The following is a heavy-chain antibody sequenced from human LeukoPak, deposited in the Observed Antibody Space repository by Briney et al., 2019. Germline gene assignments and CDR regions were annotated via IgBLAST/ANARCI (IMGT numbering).Heavy chain of an antibody. CDR3: ARVTGYYYDSSGYPNDWYFDL. CDR2: INPKSGGT. D-gene: IGHD3-22*01. CDR1: GYTFSGYY. J-gene: IGHJ2*01. V-gene: IGHV1-2*02. Sequence: ASVKVSCKASGYTFSGYYMHWVRQAPGQGLEWMGWINPKSGGTNYAQEFQGRVTMTRDTSISTAYMELSRLRSDDTAVYFCARVTGYYYDSSGYPNDWYFDLWGRGTLVTVSS.